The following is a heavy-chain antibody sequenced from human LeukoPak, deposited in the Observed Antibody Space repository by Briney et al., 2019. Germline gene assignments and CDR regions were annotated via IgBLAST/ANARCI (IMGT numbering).Heavy chain of an antibody. CDR3: TDKYSYDY. CDR2: ISGNGGDT. Sequence: GGSLRLSCAASGLTFSSYALSWFGQAQGRGLEWVSTISGNGGDTYYADSVKGRFTISRDNSKNTLYLQMNSLRAEDTAVYYCTDKYSYDYWGQGTLVTVSS. CDR1: GLTFSSYA. D-gene: IGHD5-18*01. V-gene: IGHV3-23*01. J-gene: IGHJ4*02.